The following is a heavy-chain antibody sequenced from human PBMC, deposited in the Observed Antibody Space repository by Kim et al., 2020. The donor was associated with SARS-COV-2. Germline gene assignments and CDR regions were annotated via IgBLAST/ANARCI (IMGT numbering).Heavy chain of an antibody. CDR3: ARVSGPDILTGYYRGGFVDY. V-gene: IGHV3-21*04. CDR1: GFTFSSYS. D-gene: IGHD3-9*01. CDR2: ISSSSSYI. Sequence: GGSLRLSCAASGFTFSSYSMNWVRQAPGKGLEWVSSISSSSSYIYYADSVKGRFTISRDNAKNSLYLQMNSLRAEDTAVYYCARVSGPDILTGYYRGGFVDYWGQGTLVTVSS. J-gene: IGHJ4*02.